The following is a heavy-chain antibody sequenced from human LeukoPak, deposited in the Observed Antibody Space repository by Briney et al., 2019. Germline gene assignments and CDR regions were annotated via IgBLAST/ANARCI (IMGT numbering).Heavy chain of an antibody. CDR1: GSLFTSYG. CDR3: ARDSFYYYDSSGPTFEY. D-gene: IGHD3-22*01. V-gene: IGHV1-18*01. CDR2: IIAFNDNT. J-gene: IGHJ4*02. Sequence: PVKVSCKASGSLFTSYGIDSVRQAPGQGLEWVGRIIAFNDNTNYAKKLQGRVNMTTDTSTSTAYMELRSLGSDDTAVYYCARDSFYYYDSSGPTFEYWGQGTLVTVSS.